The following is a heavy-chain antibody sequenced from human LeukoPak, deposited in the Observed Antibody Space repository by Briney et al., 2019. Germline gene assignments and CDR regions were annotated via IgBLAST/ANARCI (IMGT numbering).Heavy chain of an antibody. J-gene: IGHJ4*02. CDR2: ISSSSSYI. Sequence: GGSLRLSCAASGFAFSSYSMNWVRQAPGKGLEWVSSISSSSSYIYYADSVKGRFTISRDNAKNSLYLQMNSLRAEDTAVYYCARYSSIPPYDYWGQGTLVTVSS. CDR1: GFAFSSYS. D-gene: IGHD2-21*01. V-gene: IGHV3-21*01. CDR3: ARYSSIPPYDY.